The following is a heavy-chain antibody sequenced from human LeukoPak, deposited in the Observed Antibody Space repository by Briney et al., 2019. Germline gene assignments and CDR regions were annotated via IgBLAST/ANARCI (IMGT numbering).Heavy chain of an antibody. V-gene: IGHV3-74*01. D-gene: IGHD4-23*01. CDR1: GFTFSSYW. J-gene: IGHJ4*02. CDR2: INSDGSST. Sequence: PGGSLRLSCAASGFTFSSYWMHWVRQAPGKGLVWVSRINSDGSSTSYADSVKGRFTISRDNAENTLYLQMNSLRAEDTAVYYCAKENYGGRFDYWGQGTLVTVSS. CDR3: AKENYGGRFDY.